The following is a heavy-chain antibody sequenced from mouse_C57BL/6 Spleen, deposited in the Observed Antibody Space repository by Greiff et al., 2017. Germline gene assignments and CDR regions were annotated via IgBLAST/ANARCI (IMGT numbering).Heavy chain of an antibody. V-gene: IGHV1-69*01. J-gene: IGHJ3*01. CDR3: ARAGFAY. CDR1: GYTFTSSW. CDR2: IDPSDSYS. Sequence: QVPLQPPGAELVLPGASVKLSCTASGYTFTSSWMHWVKPRPGQGLEWIGEIDPSDSYSTSNQQFTGQSTLTVYKSSSTAYMQLSSLTSEDSAVYYCARAGFAYWGQGTLVTVSA.